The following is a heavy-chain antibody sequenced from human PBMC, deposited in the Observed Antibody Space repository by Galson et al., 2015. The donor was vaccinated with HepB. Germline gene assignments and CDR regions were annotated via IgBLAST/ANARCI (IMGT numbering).Heavy chain of an antibody. V-gene: IGHV1-18*04. CDR2: ISAYNGNT. Sequence: SVKVSCKASGYTFTSYGISWVRQAPGQGLEWMGWISAYNGNTNYAQKLQGRVTMTTDTSTSTAYMELRSLRSDDTAVYYCARDRGYFDWLDPNYYFDYWGQGTLVTVSS. CDR3: ARDRGYFDWLDPNYYFDY. CDR1: GYTFTSYG. D-gene: IGHD3-9*01. J-gene: IGHJ4*02.